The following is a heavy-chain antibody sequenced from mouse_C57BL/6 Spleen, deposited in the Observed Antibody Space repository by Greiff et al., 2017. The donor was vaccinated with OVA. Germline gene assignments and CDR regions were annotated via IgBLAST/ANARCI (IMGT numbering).Heavy chain of an antibody. CDR2: INPGSGGT. J-gene: IGHJ3*01. CDR3: ARSGYDYDRACAY. D-gene: IGHD2-4*01. CDR1: GYAFTNYL. V-gene: IGHV1-54*01. Sequence: VKVVESGAELVRPGTSVKVSCKASGYAFTNYLIEWVKQRPGQGLEWIGVINPGSGGTNYNEKFKGKATLTADKSSSTAYMQLSSLTSEDSAVYVCARSGYDYDRACAYWGQGTLVTVSA.